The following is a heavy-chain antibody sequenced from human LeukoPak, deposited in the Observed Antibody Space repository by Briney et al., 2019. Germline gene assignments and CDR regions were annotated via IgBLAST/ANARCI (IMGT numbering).Heavy chain of an antibody. J-gene: IGHJ4*02. V-gene: IGHV4-38-2*01. CDR2: IYHSGST. Sequence: SETLSLTCAASGYSISSGYYWGWIRQPPGKGLEWIGSIYHSGSTYYNPSLKSRVTISVDTSKNQFSLKLSSVTAADTAVYYCAAGGAHRTTDSSGYYNPPDYWGQGTLVTVSS. D-gene: IGHD3-22*01. CDR3: AAGGAHRTTDSSGYYNPPDY. CDR1: GYSISSGYY.